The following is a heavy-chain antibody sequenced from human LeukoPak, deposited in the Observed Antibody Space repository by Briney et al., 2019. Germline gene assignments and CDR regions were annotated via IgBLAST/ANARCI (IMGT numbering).Heavy chain of an antibody. CDR3: ARRTRFSLGGNYYYGMDV. Sequence: SVKVSCKASGGTFSSYAISWVRQAPGQGLEWMGGIIPIFGTANYAQKFQGRVTITADESTSTAYMELSSLRSEDTAVYYCARRTRFSLGGNYYYGMDVWGQGTTVTVSS. V-gene: IGHV1-69*13. J-gene: IGHJ6*02. CDR2: IIPIFGTA. CDR1: GGTFSSYA. D-gene: IGHD3-3*01.